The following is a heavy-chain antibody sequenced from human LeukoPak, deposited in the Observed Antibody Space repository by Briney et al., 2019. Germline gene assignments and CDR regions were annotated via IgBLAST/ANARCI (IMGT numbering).Heavy chain of an antibody. J-gene: IGHJ4*02. CDR1: GFSFSSYA. Sequence: GGSLRLSCAASGFSFSSYAMSWVRQAPGRGLEWVSGISGSGGSTYYADSVKGRFTISRDNSKNTLYLQMNSLRAADTAVYHCAKGSSMDITARLNYWGQGTLVTVSS. CDR2: ISGSGGST. V-gene: IGHV3-23*01. CDR3: AKGSSMDITARLNY. D-gene: IGHD6-6*01.